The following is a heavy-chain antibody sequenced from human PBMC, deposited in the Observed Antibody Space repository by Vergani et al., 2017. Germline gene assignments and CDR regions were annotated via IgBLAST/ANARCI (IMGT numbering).Heavy chain of an antibody. Sequence: EVQLVQSGAEVKKPGATMKISCKVSGYTFTDHYMHWVKQAPGKGLEWMGLVDPEDGETIYAEKFKGRVTIAADTSTDTAHLELSSLRADETAVYYCATPQTVTTGGMEVWGQGTTVIVSS. CDR1: GYTFTDHY. V-gene: IGHV1-69-2*01. CDR3: ATPQTVTTGGMEV. D-gene: IGHD4-17*01. CDR2: VDPEDGET. J-gene: IGHJ6*02.